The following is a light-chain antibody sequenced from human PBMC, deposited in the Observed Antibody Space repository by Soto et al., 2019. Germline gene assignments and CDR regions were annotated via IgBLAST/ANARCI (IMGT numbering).Light chain of an antibody. CDR2: DTS. CDR1: QSVNSN. V-gene: IGKV3-15*01. J-gene: IGKJ3*01. CDR3: QQYNNWPFT. Sequence: EIVMTQSPATLSVSPGERATLSCRASQSVNSNLAWYQQKPGQAPRLLIYDTSTRATGFPARFSGSGSGTEFTLTISSLQSEDFAVYYCQQYNNWPFTFGPGTKVDIK.